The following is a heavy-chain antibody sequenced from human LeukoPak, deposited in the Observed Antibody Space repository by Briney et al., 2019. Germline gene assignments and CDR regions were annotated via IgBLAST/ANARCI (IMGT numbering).Heavy chain of an antibody. V-gene: IGHV4-30-4*08. Sequence: PSETLSLTCTVSGGSISSGDYYWSWIRQPPGKGLEWIGYIYYSGSTYYNPSLKSRVTISVETSKNQFSLKLSSVTAADTAVYYCARSTNYGGSNWYFDLWGRGTLVTVSS. CDR2: IYYSGST. CDR1: GGSISSGDYY. D-gene: IGHD4-23*01. CDR3: ARSTNYGGSNWYFDL. J-gene: IGHJ2*01.